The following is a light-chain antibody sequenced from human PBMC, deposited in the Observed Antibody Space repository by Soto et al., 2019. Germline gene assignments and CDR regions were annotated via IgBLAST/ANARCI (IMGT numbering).Light chain of an antibody. Sequence: QSALTQPASVSGSPGQSITLSCTGTSSDVGGFNYVSWYQQHPGKAPKLIIYEVSNRPSGVSNRFSGSKSGNTASLTISGLQAEDEADYDCSSYTYGSTLLVFGGGTKLTVL. V-gene: IGLV2-14*01. CDR2: EVS. CDR3: SSYTYGSTLLV. CDR1: SSDVGGFNY. J-gene: IGLJ2*01.